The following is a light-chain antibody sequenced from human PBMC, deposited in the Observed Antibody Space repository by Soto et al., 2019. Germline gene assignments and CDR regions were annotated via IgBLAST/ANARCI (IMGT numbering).Light chain of an antibody. J-gene: IGKJ5*01. CDR1: QNLLYSSNNKNY. CDR3: QQYYSTPLT. CDR2: WAS. V-gene: IGKV4-1*01. Sequence: DIVMTQSPDPLAVSLGERATINCKSSQNLLYSSNNKNYFAWYQQKPGQPPKLIIYWASTRHYGVPDRFSGSGSGRYFTLTISSLQAEDVAVYYCQQYYSTPLTFGQGTRLEIK.